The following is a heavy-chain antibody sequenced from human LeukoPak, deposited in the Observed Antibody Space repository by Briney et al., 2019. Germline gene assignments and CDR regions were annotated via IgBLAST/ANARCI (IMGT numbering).Heavy chain of an antibody. D-gene: IGHD5-18*01. V-gene: IGHV3-30*01. CDR3: ARDRSQRAYSYGPDGE. Sequence: PGRSLRLSCAASGFTFSSHAIHWVRQAPGKGLEWVAVISYDGSNKYYADSVKGRFTIPRDNSKNTLYLQINSLRGEDTAVYYCARDRSQRAYSYGPDGEWGQGTLVTVSS. J-gene: IGHJ4*02. CDR2: ISYDGSNK. CDR1: GFTFSSHA.